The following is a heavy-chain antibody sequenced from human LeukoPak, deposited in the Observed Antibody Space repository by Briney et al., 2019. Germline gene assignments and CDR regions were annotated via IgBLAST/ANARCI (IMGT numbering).Heavy chain of an antibody. J-gene: IGHJ4*02. V-gene: IGHV3-7*01. CDR1: GFTFSAYW. Sequence: QPGESLRLSCAASGFTFSAYWMSWVRQAPGKGLEWVANIKHDGSQTYFVDSVEGRFTISRDNAKNSLYLQMNSLRAEDTAVYYCARVVGGGIDYWGQGTLVTVSS. CDR2: IKHDGSQT. CDR3: ARVVGGGIDY. D-gene: IGHD2-15*01.